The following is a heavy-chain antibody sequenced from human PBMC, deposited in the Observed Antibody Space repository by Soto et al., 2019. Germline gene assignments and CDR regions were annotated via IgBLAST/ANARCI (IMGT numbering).Heavy chain of an antibody. CDR3: AREITIFGVVSVPYYYGMDV. D-gene: IGHD3-3*01. Sequence: AAVKVSCKASGYTFTSYGISWVRQAPGQGLEWMGWISAYNGNTNYAQKLQGRVTMTTDTSTSTAYMELRSLRSDDTAVYYCAREITIFGVVSVPYYYGMDVWGQGTTVTVSS. J-gene: IGHJ6*02. V-gene: IGHV1-18*01. CDR2: ISAYNGNT. CDR1: GYTFTSYG.